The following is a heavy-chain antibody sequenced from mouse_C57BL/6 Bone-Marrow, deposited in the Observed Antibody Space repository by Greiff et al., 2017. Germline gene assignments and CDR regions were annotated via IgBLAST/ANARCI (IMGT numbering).Heavy chain of an antibody. CDR2: INPGSGGT. J-gene: IGHJ2*01. CDR3: ARDYYGSHFDY. V-gene: IGHV1-54*01. D-gene: IGHD1-1*01. CDR1: GYAFTNYL. Sequence: QVQLKQSGAELVRPGTSVKVSCKASGYAFTNYLIEWVKQRPGQGLEWIGVINPGSGGTNYNEKFKGKATLTADTSSSTAYMQLSSLTSEDSAVYFCARDYYGSHFDYWGQGTTLTVSS.